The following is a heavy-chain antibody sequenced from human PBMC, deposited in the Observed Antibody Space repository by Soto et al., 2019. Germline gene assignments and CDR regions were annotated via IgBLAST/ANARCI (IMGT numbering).Heavy chain of an antibody. V-gene: IGHV4-59*08. J-gene: IGHJ4*02. Sequence: QIQLQESGPGLMKPSETLSLSCTVSDGSITPNYYTWVRQPPGKGLEWIGYVYYAGTTTYNPSLKSRVSISINTSKNEVSLKLSSVTAADTAVYYCARLGAYYQALDSWGQGTLVTVSS. CDR2: VYYAGTT. D-gene: IGHD3-22*01. CDR3: ARLGAYYQALDS. CDR1: DGSITPNY.